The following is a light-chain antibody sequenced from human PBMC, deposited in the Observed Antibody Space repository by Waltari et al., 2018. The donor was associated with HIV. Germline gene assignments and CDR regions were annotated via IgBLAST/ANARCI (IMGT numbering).Light chain of an antibody. V-gene: IGLV2-14*01. CDR2: EVS. CDR3: CSYTSRYTRV. J-gene: IGLJ2*01. CDR1: HRDFGVSFF. Sequence: QPPLPHPASLPASPALPSPSSCTVPHRDFGVSFFVPWSQYHPGKAPKLMIYEVSSRPSGVANRFSGSKSGNTASLTISGLQAEDEADYYCCSYTSRYTRVFGGGTKLTVV.